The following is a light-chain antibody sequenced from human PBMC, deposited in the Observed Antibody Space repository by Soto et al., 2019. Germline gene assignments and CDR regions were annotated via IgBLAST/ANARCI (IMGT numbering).Light chain of an antibody. Sequence: EIVMTQSPATLSVSPGERATLSCRASQSVGSHLAWYQQRPGQAPRLLIYGASYRATGVPARFSGSGSGTDFTLTISSLQSKDFAVYYCQQYDNWPPFTFGPGTKVDIK. V-gene: IGKV3-15*01. CDR3: QQYDNWPPFT. J-gene: IGKJ3*01. CDR1: QSVGSH. CDR2: GAS.